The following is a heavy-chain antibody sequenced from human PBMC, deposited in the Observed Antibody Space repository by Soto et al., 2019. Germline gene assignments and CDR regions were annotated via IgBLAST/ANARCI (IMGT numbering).Heavy chain of an antibody. J-gene: IGHJ6*02. CDR1: GYTFTSYY. CDR2: INPSGGST. Sequence: ASVKVSCKASGYTFTSYYMHWVRQAPGQGLEWMGIINPSGGSTSYAQKFQVRVTMTSDTSTSTVYMELSSLISEDTAVYYCAILMFRGVIITGYYYYGMDVWGQGTTVTVSS. D-gene: IGHD3-10*01. CDR3: AILMFRGVIITGYYYYGMDV. V-gene: IGHV1-46*03.